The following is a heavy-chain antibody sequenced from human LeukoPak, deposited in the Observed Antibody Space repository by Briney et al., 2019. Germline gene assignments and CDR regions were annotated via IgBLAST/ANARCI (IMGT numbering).Heavy chain of an antibody. Sequence: GRSLRLSCAASGLTFSSYGMHWVRQAPGKGLEWVAVIWYDGSNKYYADSVKGRFTISRDNAKNSLYLQMNSLRAEDTAVYYCASYCSGGSCYRFDYWGQGTLVTVSS. V-gene: IGHV3-33*03. CDR2: IWYDGSNK. J-gene: IGHJ4*02. CDR1: GLTFSSYG. D-gene: IGHD2-15*01. CDR3: ASYCSGGSCYRFDY.